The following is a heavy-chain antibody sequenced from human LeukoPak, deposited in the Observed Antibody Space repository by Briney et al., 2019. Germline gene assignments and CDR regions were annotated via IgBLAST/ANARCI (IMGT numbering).Heavy chain of an antibody. V-gene: IGHV3-7*05. CDR1: GFTFSTYW. CDR2: IKQEGSDK. J-gene: IGHJ4*02. D-gene: IGHD2-15*01. CDR3: ARARYCSSGSCYFDY. Sequence: GGSLRLSCARSGFTFSTYWMSWVRQAPGKGLEWVATIKQEGSDKYYVDSVKGRFTISRDNAKDSLFLQMSSLRAEDTAVYYCARARYCSSGSCYFDYWGQGTLVTVSS.